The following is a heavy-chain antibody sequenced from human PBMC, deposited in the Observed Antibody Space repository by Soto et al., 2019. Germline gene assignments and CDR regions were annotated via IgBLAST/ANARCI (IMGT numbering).Heavy chain of an antibody. CDR2: IYPGDSDS. Sequence: GESLKISCXGSGYSFPTYWLAWVRQTPGRGLEYMGIIYPGDSDSRYSPAFQGQVTISADKSINTAYLQWTSLKASDTAIYYCAKSRVSTPRLEDPFDIWGQGTMVTVSS. CDR1: GYSFPTYW. D-gene: IGHD5-12*01. J-gene: IGHJ3*02. V-gene: IGHV5-51*01. CDR3: AKSRVSTPRLEDPFDI.